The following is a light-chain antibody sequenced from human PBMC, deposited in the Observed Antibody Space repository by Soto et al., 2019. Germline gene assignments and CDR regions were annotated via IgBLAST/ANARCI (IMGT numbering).Light chain of an antibody. V-gene: IGLV2-11*01. Sequence: QSALTRPRSVSGSPGQSLTISCTGTSSDVGGYNYVSWYQQHPGKVPKLMIYDVTKRPSGVPDRFSGSKSGNTASLTISGLQSEDEADYYCCSHAGSYTDVFGTGTKVTVL. J-gene: IGLJ1*01. CDR2: DVT. CDR1: SSDVGGYNY. CDR3: CSHAGSYTDV.